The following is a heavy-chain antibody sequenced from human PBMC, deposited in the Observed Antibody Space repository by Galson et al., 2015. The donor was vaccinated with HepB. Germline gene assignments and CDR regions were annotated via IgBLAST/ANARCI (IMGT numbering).Heavy chain of an antibody. V-gene: IGHV5-51*01. CDR1: GYSFTSYW. CDR3: AMGLYDYVWGSYRSSSGDY. Sequence: QSGAEVKKPGESLKISCKGSGYSFTSYWIGWVRQMPGKGLEWMGIIYPGDSDTRYSPSFQGQVTISADKSISTAYLQWSSLKASDTAMYYCAMGLYDYVWGSYRSSSGDYWGQGTLVTVSS. D-gene: IGHD3-16*02. J-gene: IGHJ4*02. CDR2: IYPGDSDT.